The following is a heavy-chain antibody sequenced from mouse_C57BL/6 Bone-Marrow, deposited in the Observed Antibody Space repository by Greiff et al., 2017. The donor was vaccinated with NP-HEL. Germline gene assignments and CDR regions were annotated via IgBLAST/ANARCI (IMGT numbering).Heavy chain of an antibody. D-gene: IGHD1-1*01. CDR2: IDPEDGDT. J-gene: IGHJ3*01. V-gene: IGHV14-1*01. Sequence: VQLQQSGAELVRPGASVKLSCTASGFNIKDYYMHWVKQRPEQGLEWIGRIDPEDGDTEYAPKFQGKATVTAETSSNTAYLQLSSLTSEDTAGYYCTRYYGSLFAYWGQGTLVTVSA. CDR1: GFNIKDYY. CDR3: TRYYGSLFAY.